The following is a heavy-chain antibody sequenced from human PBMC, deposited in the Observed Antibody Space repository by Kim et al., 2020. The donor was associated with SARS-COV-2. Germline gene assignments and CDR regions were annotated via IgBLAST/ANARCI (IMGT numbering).Heavy chain of an antibody. V-gene: IGHV4-39*01. D-gene: IGHD2-15*01. CDR1: GGSISCSSYY. Sequence: SETLSLTCTVSGGSISCSSYYWGWIRQPPGKGLEWIGSIYYSGSTYYNPSLKSRVTISVDTSKNQFSLKLSSVTAADTAVYYCASPYCSGGSCLYYFDYWGQGTLVTVSS. CDR2: IYYSGST. J-gene: IGHJ4*02. CDR3: ASPYCSGGSCLYYFDY.